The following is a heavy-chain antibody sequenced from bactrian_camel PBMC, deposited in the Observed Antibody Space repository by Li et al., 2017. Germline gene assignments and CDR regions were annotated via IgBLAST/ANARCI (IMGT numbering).Heavy chain of an antibody. CDR1: GYIFNSCA. Sequence: HVQLVESGGGSVQAGGTLKVSCTASGYIFNSCAVAWFRRVSEEGKERELVSSIGSDGTISYTDSVKGRFTISKDNAKNTLYLQSNSLTREDSAMYYCTNAFLTYGVLNPVESGYWGQGTQVTVS. V-gene: IGHV3S9*01. J-gene: IGHJ6*01. CDR2: IGSDGTI. D-gene: IGHD6*01. CDR3: TNAFLTYGVLNPVESGY.